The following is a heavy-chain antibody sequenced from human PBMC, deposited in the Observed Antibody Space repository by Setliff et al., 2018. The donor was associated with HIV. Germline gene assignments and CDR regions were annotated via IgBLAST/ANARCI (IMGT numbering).Heavy chain of an antibody. J-gene: IGHJ3*02. V-gene: IGHV1-69*10. Sequence: GASVKVSCKASGGSFSSYAISWVRQAPGQGLEWMGGIIPILGIANYAQKFQGRVTITADKSTSTAYMELSSLGSEDTAVYYCASVSRDDSSGYFPMLGAFDIWGQGTMVTVSS. CDR3: ASVSRDDSSGYFPMLGAFDI. D-gene: IGHD3-22*01. CDR1: GGSFSSYA. CDR2: IIPILGIA.